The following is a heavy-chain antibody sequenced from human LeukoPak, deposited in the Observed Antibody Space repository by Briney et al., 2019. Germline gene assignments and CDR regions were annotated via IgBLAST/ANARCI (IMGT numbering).Heavy chain of an antibody. CDR1: GFTVSSNY. V-gene: IGHV3-53*01. D-gene: IGHD6-6*01. J-gene: IGHJ4*02. CDR3: ARADSNIAARRIGFDY. Sequence: PGGSLRLSCAASGFTVSSNYMNWVRQAPGKGLEWVSVIYSGGSTYYADSVKGRFTISRDNAKNSLYLRMNSLRAGDTALYYCARADSNIAARRIGFDYWGQGTLVTVSS. CDR2: IYSGGST.